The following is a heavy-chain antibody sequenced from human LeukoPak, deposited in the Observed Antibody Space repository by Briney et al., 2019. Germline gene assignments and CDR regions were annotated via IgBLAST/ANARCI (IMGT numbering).Heavy chain of an antibody. Sequence: KPGGSLRLSCAASGFTFSRFSMNWVRQAPGKGLEWVSSISSSGTYIYYADSVKGRFTISRDSAKNSLYLQMNSLRAEDTAVYYCARGPAMIVVVPSFLGGDYYMDVWGKGTTVTISS. CDR3: ARGPAMIVVVPSFLGGDYYMDV. CDR2: ISSSGTYI. CDR1: GFTFSRFS. J-gene: IGHJ6*03. D-gene: IGHD3-22*01. V-gene: IGHV3-21*01.